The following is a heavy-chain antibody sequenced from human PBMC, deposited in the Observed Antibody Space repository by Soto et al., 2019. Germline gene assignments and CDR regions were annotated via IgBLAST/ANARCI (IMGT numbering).Heavy chain of an antibody. J-gene: IGHJ5*02. V-gene: IGHV3-30-3*01. CDR2: ISYDGSNK. D-gene: IGHD2-2*01. Sequence: GGSLRLSCAASGFTFSSYAMHWVRQAPGKGLEWVAVISYDGSNKYYADSVKGRFTISRDNSKNTLYLQMNSLRAEDTAVYYCARDVVIYGGIVVVPAAITPWFDPWGQGTLVTVSS. CDR3: ARDVVIYGGIVVVPAAITPWFDP. CDR1: GFTFSSYA.